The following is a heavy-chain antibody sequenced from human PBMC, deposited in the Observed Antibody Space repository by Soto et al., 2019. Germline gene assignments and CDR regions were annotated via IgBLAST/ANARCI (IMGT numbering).Heavy chain of an antibody. CDR3: ASPSSIWGGYRPFDY. D-gene: IGHD3-16*02. CDR2: INSDGSST. Sequence: EVQLVESGGGLVQPGGSLRLSCAASGFTFSRYWMHWVRQAPGKGLVWVSHINSDGSSTNYAASVKGRFTISRDNAKNTLYLQMNSLRAEDTAVYYCASPSSIWGGYRPFDYWGQGTLVTVSS. J-gene: IGHJ4*02. V-gene: IGHV3-74*01. CDR1: GFTFSRYW.